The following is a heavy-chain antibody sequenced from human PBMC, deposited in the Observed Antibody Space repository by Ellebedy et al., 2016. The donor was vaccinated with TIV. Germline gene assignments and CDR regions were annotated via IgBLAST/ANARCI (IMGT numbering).Heavy chain of an antibody. CDR3: ARPVGFGGVINYFDS. CDR2: ISYDSSHA. CDR1: GFAISGYE. J-gene: IGHJ4*02. Sequence: GGSLRLXCITSGFAISGYEMSWVRQAPGKGLEWVASISYDSSHAYYAGSVRGRFTISRDNAKDSVFLEMNSLRAEDTAVYYCARPVGFGGVINYFDSWGQGILVTVSS. D-gene: IGHD3-16*01. V-gene: IGHV3-21*04.